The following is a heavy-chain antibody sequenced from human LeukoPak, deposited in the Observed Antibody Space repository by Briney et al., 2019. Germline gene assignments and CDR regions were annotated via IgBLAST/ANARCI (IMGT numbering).Heavy chain of an antibody. CDR2: IYYSGST. J-gene: IGHJ3*01. CDR1: GASISRYY. V-gene: IGHV4-59*01. Sequence: PSETLSLTCTVSGASISRYYWSWIRQPPGKGLEWIGYIYYSGSTNYNPSLKSRVTISIDTSKNQFSLNLSSVTAADTAVYYCARVFWGQLHAFDFWGQGTMVTVSS. D-gene: IGHD3-16*01. CDR3: ARVFWGQLHAFDF.